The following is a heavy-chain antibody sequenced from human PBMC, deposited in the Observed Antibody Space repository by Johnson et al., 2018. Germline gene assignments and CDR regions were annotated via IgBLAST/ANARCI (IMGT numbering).Heavy chain of an antibody. CDR2: IKSRTDGATT. CDR3: AKGAMYSGSYYSQYFQH. CDR1: GFTFTTAW. V-gene: IGHV3-15*01. Sequence: VQLVQSGGGLVEPGGSLRLSCAASGFTFTTAWMSWVRQAPGPGLEWVGRIKSRTDGATTDYAAPVKGRFTISRDSSNNTLYLQMNSLRADDTAGYYCAKGAMYSGSYYSQYFQHWGQGTLVTVSS. D-gene: IGHD1-26*01. J-gene: IGHJ1*01.